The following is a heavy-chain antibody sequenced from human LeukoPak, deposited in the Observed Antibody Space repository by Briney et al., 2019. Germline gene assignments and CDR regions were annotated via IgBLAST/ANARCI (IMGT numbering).Heavy chain of an antibody. J-gene: IGHJ4*02. D-gene: IGHD3-22*01. CDR1: GGFIGSFY. Sequence: SGTLSLTCTVSGGFIGSFYWTWIRQPPGKGLEWIGYVYSSGNTNYNPSLKSRVTISVDTSKNQFSLKLSSVTAADTAVYYCARGPYSYDSSGSFDYWGQGTLVTVSS. V-gene: IGHV4-59*01. CDR2: VYSSGNT. CDR3: ARGPYSYDSSGSFDY.